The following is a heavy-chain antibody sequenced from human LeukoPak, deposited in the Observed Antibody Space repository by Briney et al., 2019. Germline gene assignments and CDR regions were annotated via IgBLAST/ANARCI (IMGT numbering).Heavy chain of an antibody. CDR3: TRALGSDS. D-gene: IGHD1-26*01. V-gene: IGHV1-2*02. J-gene: IGHJ4*02. CDR2: VNPNSGGT. CDR1: GYTFTSYY. Sequence: ASVKVSCKASGYTFTSYYMHWVRQAPGQGLEWMGWVNPNSGGTNYAQKFQGRVTMTRDTSISTAYMELSSLRSDDTAMYYCTRALGSDSWGQGTLVTVSS.